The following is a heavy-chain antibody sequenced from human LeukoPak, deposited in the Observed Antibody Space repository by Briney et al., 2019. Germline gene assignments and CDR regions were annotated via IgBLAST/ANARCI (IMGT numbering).Heavy chain of an antibody. Sequence: PGGSLRLSCAASGFTFSSYWMTWVRQAPGKGLEWVANIKQDGSEKYYVDSVKGRFTISRDNAKNSLYPQMNSLRAEDTAVYYCARDVSYDFWSGYLAYWGQGTLVTVSS. CDR2: IKQDGSEK. CDR1: GFTFSSYW. CDR3: ARDVSYDFWSGYLAY. D-gene: IGHD3-3*01. J-gene: IGHJ4*02. V-gene: IGHV3-7*01.